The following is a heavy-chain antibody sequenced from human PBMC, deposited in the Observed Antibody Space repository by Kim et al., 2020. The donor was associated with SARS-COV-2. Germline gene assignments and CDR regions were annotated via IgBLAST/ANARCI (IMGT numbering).Heavy chain of an antibody. CDR3: ARAPGNYYFYMDV. V-gene: IGHV4-31*03. CDR2: ISYSGST. Sequence: SETLSLTCTVSGDSISGGTFSWTWIRQHPEKGLEWIGYISYSGSTFYNPSLKSRVTISTDASKNQFSMRVSPVTAADTTVYYRARAPGNYYFYMDVWGEG. J-gene: IGHJ6*03. CDR1: GDSISGGTFS.